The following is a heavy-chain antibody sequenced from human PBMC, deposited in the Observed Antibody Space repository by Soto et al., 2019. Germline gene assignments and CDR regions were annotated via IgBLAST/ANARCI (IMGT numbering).Heavy chain of an antibody. J-gene: IGHJ4*02. Sequence: GESLKISCAASGFTVSSNYMSWVRQAPGKGLEWVSVIYSGGSTYYADSVKGRFTISRDNSKNTLYLQMNSLRAEDTAVYYCARVDYYDSSGYYFDYWGQGTLVTVSS. D-gene: IGHD3-22*01. CDR3: ARVDYYDSSGYYFDY. V-gene: IGHV3-66*01. CDR2: IYSGGST. CDR1: GFTVSSNY.